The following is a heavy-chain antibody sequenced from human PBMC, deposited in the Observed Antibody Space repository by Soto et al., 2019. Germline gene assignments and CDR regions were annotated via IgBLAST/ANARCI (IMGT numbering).Heavy chain of an antibody. CDR1: GGSISSSSSY. Sequence: SETLSLTCTVSGGSISSSSSYWGCIRQPPGKGLEWIGNIYYSGSTYYNPSLESRVTISVDTSKNQFSLKLSSETAADTAVYYCARFTMVRGGYNAFDIWGQGTMVTVSS. J-gene: IGHJ3*02. V-gene: IGHV4-39*01. CDR3: ARFTMVRGGYNAFDI. D-gene: IGHD3-10*01. CDR2: IYYSGST.